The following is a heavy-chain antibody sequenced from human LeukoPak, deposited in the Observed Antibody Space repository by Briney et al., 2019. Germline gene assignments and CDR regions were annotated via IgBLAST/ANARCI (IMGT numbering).Heavy chain of an antibody. D-gene: IGHD3-3*01. V-gene: IGHV3-74*01. Sequence: GGSLRLSCAASGNYWMHWVRQAPGKGLVWVSHINSDGSWTSYADSVKGRFTISRDSSKNTLYLQMNSLRAEDTAVYYCAKIFGVVIQTPHEDYWGQGTLVTVSS. CDR1: GNYW. CDR3: AKIFGVVIQTPHEDY. J-gene: IGHJ4*02. CDR2: INSDGSWT.